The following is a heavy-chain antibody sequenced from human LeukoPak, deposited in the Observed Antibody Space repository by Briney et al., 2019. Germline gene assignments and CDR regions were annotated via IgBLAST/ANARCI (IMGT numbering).Heavy chain of an antibody. V-gene: IGHV3-48*03. CDR2: MSGTGSAI. D-gene: IGHD2-15*01. J-gene: IGHJ4*02. Sequence: PGGSLRLSCAASGFTFDDYGMSWVRQAPGKGLEWVSYMSGTGSAIFYADSVRGRFTISRDNAKNSLFLQMNGLRAEDTAIYYCVRQFCSGGGCYFDYWGQGTLVTVSS. CDR3: VRQFCSGGGCYFDY. CDR1: GFTFDDYG.